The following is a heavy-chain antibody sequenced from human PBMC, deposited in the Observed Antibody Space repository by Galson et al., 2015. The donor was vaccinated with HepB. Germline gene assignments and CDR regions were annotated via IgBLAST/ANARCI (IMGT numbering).Heavy chain of an antibody. CDR3: AREPGTLLYSDY. CDR1: GDTFSPYH. CDR2: IHPGNGDT. D-gene: IGHD1-14*01. J-gene: IGHJ4*02. V-gene: IGHV1-46*01. Sequence: SVKVSCKASGDTFSPYHIQWVRQAPGQGLEWVGTIHPGNGDTNPAQKFRDRVTLTRDASTTTVYMELSSLRFDDTAVYYCAREPGTLLYSDYWGQGTLVTVSS.